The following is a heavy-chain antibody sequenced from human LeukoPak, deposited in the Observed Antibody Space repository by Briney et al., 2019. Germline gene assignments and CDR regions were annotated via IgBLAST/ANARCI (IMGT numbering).Heavy chain of an antibody. D-gene: IGHD3-16*01. CDR3: ARDPGGGYKDDALDI. J-gene: IGHJ3*02. V-gene: IGHV4-4*02. Sequence: PSETLSLTCAVSGGCISSNHWWTWVRQPPGKGLEWIGEIYHSGSTNYNPSLKSRVTISVDKSKDQFSLKMSSVTAADTAVYYCARDPGGGYKDDALDIWGQGTMVIVSS. CDR2: IYHSGST. CDR1: GGCISSNHW.